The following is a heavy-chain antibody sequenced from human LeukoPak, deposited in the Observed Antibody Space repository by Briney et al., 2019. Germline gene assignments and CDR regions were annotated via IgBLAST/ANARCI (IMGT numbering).Heavy chain of an antibody. D-gene: IGHD5-18*01. CDR2: ISSSSSYI. J-gene: IGHJ4*02. Sequence: GGSLRLSCAASGFTFSSYSMNWVRQAPGKGLEWVSSISSSSSYIYYADSVKGRFTISRDNAKNSLYLQMNSLRAEDTAVYYCARDSPRVLGYSYGYFDYWGQGTLVTVSS. CDR1: GFTFSSYS. V-gene: IGHV3-21*01. CDR3: ARDSPRVLGYSYGYFDY.